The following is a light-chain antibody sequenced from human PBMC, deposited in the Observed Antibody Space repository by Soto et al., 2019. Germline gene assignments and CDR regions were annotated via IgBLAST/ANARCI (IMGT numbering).Light chain of an antibody. CDR1: QSITNNY. CDR2: LAS. CDR3: QQYGSSPWT. V-gene: IGKV3-20*01. Sequence: EIVLTQSPGTLSLSLGERATLSCRASQSITNNYLAWYQQKPGQAPRLLIYLASNRAAGIPDRFSGSGSGADFTLTINRLEPEDFAVYHCQQYGSSPWTFGQGTKWDIK. J-gene: IGKJ1*01.